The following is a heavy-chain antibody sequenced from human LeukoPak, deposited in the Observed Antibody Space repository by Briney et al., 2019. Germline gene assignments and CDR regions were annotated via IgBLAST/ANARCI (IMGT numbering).Heavy chain of an antibody. V-gene: IGHV3-23*01. CDR3: ARAPQYVFYFDY. CDR2: ISGRGTST. CDR1: GLTFTNYA. D-gene: IGHD2-2*01. J-gene: IGHJ4*02. Sequence: GGSLRLSCAASGLTFTNYAMTWVRQAPGKGLECVSVISGRGTSTYYADSVKGRFTISRDNSKNTLYLQMNSLRAEDTAVYYCARAPQYVFYFDYWGQGTLVTVSS.